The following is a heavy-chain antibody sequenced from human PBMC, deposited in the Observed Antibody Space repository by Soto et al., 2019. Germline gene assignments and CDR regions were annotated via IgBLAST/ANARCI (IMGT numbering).Heavy chain of an antibody. CDR3: ARDYYDSSGYYYFDY. D-gene: IGHD3-22*01. CDR2: IYYSGST. CDR1: GGSISSSSYY. Sequence: PSETLSLTCTVSGGSISSSSYYWGWIRQPPGKGREWIVSIYYSGSTYYNPSLKSRVTISVDTSKNQFSLKLSSVTAADTAVYYCARDYYDSSGYYYFDYWGQGTLVTVPS. V-gene: IGHV4-39*02. J-gene: IGHJ4*02.